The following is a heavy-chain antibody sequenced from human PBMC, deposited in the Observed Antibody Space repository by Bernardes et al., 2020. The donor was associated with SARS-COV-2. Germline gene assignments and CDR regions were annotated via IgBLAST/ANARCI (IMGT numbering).Heavy chain of an antibody. CDR2: IGTRSTTV. J-gene: IGHJ4*02. D-gene: IGHD2-2*01. V-gene: IGHV3-48*02. CDR1: GFNFITYS. CDR3: ARVASASCHD. Sequence: GGSLRLSCAASGFNFITYSMNWVRQAPGKGLEWVSYIGTRSTTVYYADSVKGRFTISRDNAKNSLFLQMNSLRDDDTAVYYCARVASASCHDWGQGTLVTVSS.